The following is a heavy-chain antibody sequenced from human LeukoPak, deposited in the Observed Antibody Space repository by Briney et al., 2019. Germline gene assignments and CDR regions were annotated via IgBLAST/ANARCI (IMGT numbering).Heavy chain of an antibody. CDR1: GGAISSYY. V-gene: IGHV4-59*08. CDR2: AHYTRK. CDR3: ARHYDNDRYYYAHFDY. J-gene: IGHJ4*02. D-gene: IGHD3-22*01. Sequence: SENLSLTCTVSGGAISSYYWSWIQQPPGKALQLFRYAHYTRKNYNHSLKSQVTISIDTSKNALSLKLSSVTAADTAVYYCARHYDNDRYYYAHFDYGGQGTLVSVCS.